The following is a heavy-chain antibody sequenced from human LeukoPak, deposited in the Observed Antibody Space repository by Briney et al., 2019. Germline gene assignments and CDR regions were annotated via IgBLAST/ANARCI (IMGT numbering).Heavy chain of an antibody. CDR1: GYTFSSHY. CDR3: ARGKQDYYYYMDV. J-gene: IGHJ6*03. V-gene: IGHV1-46*01. Sequence: ASVKVSCKASGYTFSSHYMHWVRQAPGQGLEWVGITNPSGGGTSYTQKFQGRVTMTRDTSTYTDYTELSSLRSEDTAVYYCARGKQDYYYYMDVWGKGTTVTVSS. CDR2: TNPSGGGT.